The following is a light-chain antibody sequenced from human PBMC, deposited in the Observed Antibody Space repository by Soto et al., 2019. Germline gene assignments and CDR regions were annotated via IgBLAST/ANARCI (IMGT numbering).Light chain of an antibody. V-gene: IGKV3-11*02. CDR1: QSVSSY. CDR3: QQRSNWPPLT. Sequence: EIVLTQSPATLSLSPGERATLSCRASQSVSSYLAWYQQKPGQAPRLLIYDASNRATGIPARFSGSGSGRDFTLTISSLEPEDFAVYYCQQRSNWPPLTFGQGTKVEIK. J-gene: IGKJ1*01. CDR2: DAS.